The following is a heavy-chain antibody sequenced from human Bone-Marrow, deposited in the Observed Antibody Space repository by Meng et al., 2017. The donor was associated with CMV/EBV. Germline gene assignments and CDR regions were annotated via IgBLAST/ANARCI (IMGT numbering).Heavy chain of an antibody. V-gene: IGHV4-39*01. CDR1: GGSITSSSYY. CDR3: ARLVWEQLAHGVDV. D-gene: IGHD6-13*01. CDR2: IHHSGST. J-gene: IGHJ6*02. Sequence: SETLSLTCTVSGGSITSSSYYWGWLRQPPGKGLEWIGEIHHSGSTYYNPSLKSRVTISVDTSKNQFSLKLSSVTAADTAVYYCARLVWEQLAHGVDVWGQGTTATVSS.